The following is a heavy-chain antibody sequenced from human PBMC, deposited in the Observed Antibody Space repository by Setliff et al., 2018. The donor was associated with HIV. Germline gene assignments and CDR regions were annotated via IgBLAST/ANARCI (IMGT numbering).Heavy chain of an antibody. J-gene: IGHJ1*01. CDR3: ARAGYYGSTSYWEYFQH. Sequence: SETLSLTCTVSGGSIISGDHYWSWIRQPPGKGLEWIDYIYYSGSTSYNPSLKSRVTISVDTSKNQFSLKLSSVTAADTAVYYCARAGYYGSTSYWEYFQHWGQGTLVTVSS. V-gene: IGHV4-30-4*02. D-gene: IGHD3-22*01. CDR2: IYYSGST. CDR1: GGSIISGDHY.